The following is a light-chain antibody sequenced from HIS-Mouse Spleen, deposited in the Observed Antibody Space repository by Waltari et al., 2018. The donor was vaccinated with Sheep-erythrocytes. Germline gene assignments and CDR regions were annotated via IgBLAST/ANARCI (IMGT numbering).Light chain of an antibody. CDR1: SSNLGNNY. CDR2: DNN. J-gene: IGLJ1*01. CDR3: GTWDSSLSALFV. Sequence: QSVLTQPPSVSAAPGQKVTIPCSGSSSNLGNNYVSWYQQLPGTAPKLLIYDNNKRPSGIPDRFSGSKSGTSDTLGITGLQTGDEADYYCGTWDSSLSALFVFGTGTKVTVL. V-gene: IGLV1-51*01.